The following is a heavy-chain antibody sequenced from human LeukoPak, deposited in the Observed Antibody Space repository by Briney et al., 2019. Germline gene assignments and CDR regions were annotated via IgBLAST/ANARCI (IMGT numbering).Heavy chain of an antibody. V-gene: IGHV3-64*02. D-gene: IGHD3-22*01. Sequence: GGSLRLSCAVSGLTFSSYAMHWVRQAPGKGLEYVSAISSNGGSTYYADSVKGRFTISRDNSRNTLYLQMGSLRAEDMAVYYCATSSVVLDSSGYSIYYGMDVWGQGTTVTVSS. CDR2: ISSNGGST. J-gene: IGHJ6*02. CDR3: ATSSVVLDSSGYSIYYGMDV. CDR1: GLTFSSYA.